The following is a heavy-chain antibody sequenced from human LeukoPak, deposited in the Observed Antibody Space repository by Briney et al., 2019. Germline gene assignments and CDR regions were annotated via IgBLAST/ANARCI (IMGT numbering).Heavy chain of an antibody. D-gene: IGHD3-22*01. Sequence: PSETLSLTCAVSGGSISSYYWSWIRQPPGKGLEWIGYIYYSGSTNYNPSLKSRVTISVDTSKNQFSLKLSSVTAADTAVYYCARTSSGYYSFFDYWGQGTLVTVSS. V-gene: IGHV4-59*01. CDR3: ARTSSGYYSFFDY. J-gene: IGHJ4*02. CDR2: IYYSGST. CDR1: GGSISSYY.